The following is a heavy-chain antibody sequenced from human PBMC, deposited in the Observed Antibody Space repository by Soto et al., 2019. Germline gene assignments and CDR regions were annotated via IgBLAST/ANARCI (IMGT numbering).Heavy chain of an antibody. CDR1: GGSISTGGYY. Sequence: QVQLQESGPGLVKPSQTLSLTCTVSGGSISTGGYYWNWIRQHPGKGLEWIGYFYYSGSTYYNPALKIRVTISVNTSKNQFSLKLSSVTAADTAVYYCARSVFPWGQGTLVTVSS. CDR3: ARSVFP. J-gene: IGHJ5*02. V-gene: IGHV4-31*03. CDR2: FYYSGST.